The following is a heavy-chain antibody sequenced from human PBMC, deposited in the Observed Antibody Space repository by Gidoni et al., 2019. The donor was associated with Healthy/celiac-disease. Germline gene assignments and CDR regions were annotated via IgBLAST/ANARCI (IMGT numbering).Heavy chain of an antibody. Sequence: QVTLKESGPVLVKPTETLTLTYTVAGFSLSNARMGVSWIRQPPGKALEWLAHILSNDEKSYSTSLKSRLTISKDTSKSQVVLTMTNMDPVDTATYYCARICDEFWSGKYFDLWGRGTLVTVSS. CDR3: ARICDEFWSGKYFDL. J-gene: IGHJ2*01. D-gene: IGHD3-3*01. CDR1: GFSLSNARMG. CDR2: ILSNDEK. V-gene: IGHV2-26*01.